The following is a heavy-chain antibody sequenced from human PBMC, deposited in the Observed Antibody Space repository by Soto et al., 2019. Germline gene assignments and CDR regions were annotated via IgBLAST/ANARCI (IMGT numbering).Heavy chain of an antibody. CDR1: GYTFTNHG. J-gene: IGHJ3*02. D-gene: IGHD3-16*01. CDR3: ARDRVAGIWGDAFDI. V-gene: IGHV1-18*04. Sequence: ASVKSCKTSGYTFTNHGINWVRQAPGQGLEWMGWINPYNANTNYAQKLQGRVTMTTDTSTSTAYMDLRSLTSDDTGVYYCARDRVAGIWGDAFDIWGQGTMVTV. CDR2: INPYNANT.